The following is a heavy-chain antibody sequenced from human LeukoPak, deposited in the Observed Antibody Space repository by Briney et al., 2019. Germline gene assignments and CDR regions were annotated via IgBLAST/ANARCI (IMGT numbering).Heavy chain of an antibody. J-gene: IGHJ3*02. Sequence: GGSLRLSCAASGFTFSSYEMNWVRQAPGKGLEWVSYISSGGSTIYHADSVKGQFTISRDNAKNSLYLQMNGLRAEDTAVYYCARGRSIALLRGVAMSDGFDIWGQGAMVTVSS. CDR3: ARGRSIALLRGVAMSDGFDI. CDR2: ISSGGSTI. D-gene: IGHD3-10*01. CDR1: GFTFSSYE. V-gene: IGHV3-48*03.